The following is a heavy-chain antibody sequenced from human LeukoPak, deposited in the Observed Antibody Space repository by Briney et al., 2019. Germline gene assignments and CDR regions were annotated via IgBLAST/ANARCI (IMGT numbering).Heavy chain of an antibody. J-gene: IGHJ6*02. CDR3: ARGHDYSNYPGYGMDV. Sequence: PSETLSLTCTVYGGSISSGGYYWSWIRQHPGKGLEWIGYIYYSGSTYYNPSLKSRVTISVDTSKNQFSLKLSSVTAADTAVYYCARGHDYSNYPGYGMDVWGQGTTVTVSS. D-gene: IGHD4-11*01. CDR2: IYYSGST. V-gene: IGHV4-31*03. CDR1: GGSISSGGYY.